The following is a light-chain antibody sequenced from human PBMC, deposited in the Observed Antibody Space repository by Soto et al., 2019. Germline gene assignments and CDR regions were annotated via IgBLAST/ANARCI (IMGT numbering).Light chain of an antibody. V-gene: IGKV3-15*01. CDR2: GAS. CDR3: QQYNSWPPIT. CDR1: QSISTN. Sequence: EIVMPQSPASLSLPPGAIATLSCVASQSISTNLAWFQHKPPQAPRLXXYGASTRATGIPARFSGSGAATEFTLTINSLQSDDFAVYFCQQYNSWPPITFGQGTRLEI. J-gene: IGKJ5*01.